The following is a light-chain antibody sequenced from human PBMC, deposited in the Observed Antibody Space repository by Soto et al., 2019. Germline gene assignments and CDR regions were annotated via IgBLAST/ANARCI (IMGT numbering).Light chain of an antibody. CDR2: AAS. CDR1: QSISSY. V-gene: IGKV1-39*01. CDR3: QQSYSTPRT. J-gene: IGKJ1*01. Sequence: DIQMTQSASSLSASVGDRVTITRRASQSISSYLNWYKQKPGKAPKIMSYAASSLQSGVPSRFSGSGSGTDFTLTISSLKPEDFATYYCQQSYSTPRTFGQGTKVDI.